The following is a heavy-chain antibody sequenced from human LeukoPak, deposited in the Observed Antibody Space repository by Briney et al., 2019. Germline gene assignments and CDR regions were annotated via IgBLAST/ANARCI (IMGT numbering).Heavy chain of an antibody. CDR3: AREEITMKVVPYDAFDI. CDR2: IIPIFGTA. Sequence: SVKVSCKASGGTFSSYAISWVRQAPGQGLEWMGGIIPIFGTANYAQKFQGRVTITTDESTSTAYMELSSLRSEDTAVYYCAREEITMKVVPYDAFDIWGQGTMVTVSS. J-gene: IGHJ3*02. V-gene: IGHV1-69*05. D-gene: IGHD3-22*01. CDR1: GGTFSSYA.